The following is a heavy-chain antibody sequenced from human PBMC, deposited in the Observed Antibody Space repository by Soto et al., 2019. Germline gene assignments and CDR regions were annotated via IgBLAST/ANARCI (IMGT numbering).Heavy chain of an antibody. CDR1: GFTFDYYW. CDR2: VHSDGTTT. J-gene: IGHJ3*01. Sequence: EVQLVESGGGLVQPGESLRLSCAASGFTFDYYWMHWVRQAPGKGLVWVSRVHSDGTTTTYADSVKGRFTISRDNARNTVSLQMSSLRAEDTAIYYCARGDRGGFDLLCHGTVGTVSS. V-gene: IGHV3-74*01. D-gene: IGHD3-16*01. CDR3: ARGDRGGFDL.